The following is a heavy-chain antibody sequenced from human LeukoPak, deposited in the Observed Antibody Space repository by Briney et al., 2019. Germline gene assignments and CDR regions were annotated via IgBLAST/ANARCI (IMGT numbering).Heavy chain of an antibody. Sequence: GGSLRLSCAASGFTFSSYSMNWVRQAPGKGLEWVSSISSSGSYISYPDSVKGRFTISRDNAKHSLFLQLNSQRAEDTAVYYCARVGCRGGSCSSGGDYYYGMDVWGQGTTVTVSS. J-gene: IGHJ6*02. CDR3: ARVGCRGGSCSSGGDYYYGMDV. D-gene: IGHD2-15*01. CDR1: GFTFSSYS. V-gene: IGHV3-21*01. CDR2: ISSSGSYI.